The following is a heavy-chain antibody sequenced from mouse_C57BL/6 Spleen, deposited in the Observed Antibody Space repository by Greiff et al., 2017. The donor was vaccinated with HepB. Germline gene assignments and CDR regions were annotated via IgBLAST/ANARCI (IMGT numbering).Heavy chain of an antibody. J-gene: IGHJ1*03. CDR2: IWSGGST. V-gene: IGHV2-2*01. CDR3: ARIYGNYRLWYFDV. Sequence: VQLKESGPGLVQPSQSLSITCTVSGFSLTSYGVHWVRQSPGKGLEWLGVIWSGGSTDYNAAFISRLSISKDNSKSQVFFKMNSLQADDTAIYYCARIYGNYRLWYFDVWGTGTTVTVSS. D-gene: IGHD2-1*01. CDR1: GFSLTSYG.